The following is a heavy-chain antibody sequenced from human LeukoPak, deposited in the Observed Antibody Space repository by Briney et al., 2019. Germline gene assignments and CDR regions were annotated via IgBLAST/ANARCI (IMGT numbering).Heavy chain of an antibody. CDR2: ISGSGGST. CDR1: GFTFSSYA. Sequence: GGSLRLSCAASGFTFSSYAMSWVRQAPGKGLEWVSVISGSGGSTYYADSVKGRFTVSRDNSKNTLYLRMSSLRAEDTAVYYCAKENYGDSTGGRFQHWGQGTLVTVSS. J-gene: IGHJ1*01. D-gene: IGHD4-17*01. V-gene: IGHV3-23*01. CDR3: AKENYGDSTGGRFQH.